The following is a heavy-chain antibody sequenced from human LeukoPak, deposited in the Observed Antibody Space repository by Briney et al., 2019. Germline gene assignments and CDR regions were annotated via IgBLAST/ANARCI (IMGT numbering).Heavy chain of an antibody. V-gene: IGHV1-46*01. D-gene: IGHD6-19*01. CDR1: GYRFTSYY. CDR2: INPNGGST. Sequence: ASVKVSCKASGYRFTSYYMHWVRQAPGQGLEWMGIINPNGGSTSYAQKFRGRVTMTRDTSTSTVYMELSSLKSEDTAVYYCAREKDNSGWRNWIDPWGEGTLVTVSS. J-gene: IGHJ5*02. CDR3: AREKDNSGWRNWIDP.